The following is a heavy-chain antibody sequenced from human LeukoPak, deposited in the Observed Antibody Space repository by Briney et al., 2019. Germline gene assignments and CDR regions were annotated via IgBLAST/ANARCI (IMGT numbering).Heavy chain of an antibody. V-gene: IGHV4-59*08. CDR2: IYYSGST. CDR1: GGSISSYY. D-gene: IGHD2-2*01. J-gene: IGHJ5*02. Sequence: SETLSLTCTVSGGSISSYYRSWIRQPPGKGLEWIGYIYYSGSTNYNPSLKNRVTISVDTSKNQFSLNLSSVTAADTAVYYCARHGRAYCSSTRGSNNWLDPWGQGTLVTVSS. CDR3: ARHGRAYCSSTRGSNNWLDP.